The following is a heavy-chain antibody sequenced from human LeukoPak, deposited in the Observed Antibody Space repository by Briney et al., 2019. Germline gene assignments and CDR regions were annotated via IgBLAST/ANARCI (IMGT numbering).Heavy chain of an antibody. Sequence: GRSLRLSCAASGFTCDDYAMHWVRQAPGKGLEWVSGISWNSGSIGYADSVKGRFTISRDNAKNSLYLQMNSLRAEDTALYYCAKDAFYSSSWYGFDLWGRGTLVTVSS. V-gene: IGHV3-9*01. D-gene: IGHD6-13*01. J-gene: IGHJ2*01. CDR2: ISWNSGSI. CDR3: AKDAFYSSSWYGFDL. CDR1: GFTCDDYA.